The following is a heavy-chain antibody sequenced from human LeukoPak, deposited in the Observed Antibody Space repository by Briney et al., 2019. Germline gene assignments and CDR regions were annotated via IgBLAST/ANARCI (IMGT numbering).Heavy chain of an antibody. J-gene: IGHJ4*02. D-gene: IGHD3-22*01. CDR3: ARGTSSGYFQLYFDY. V-gene: IGHV3-53*01. CDR2: IYSGGST. CDR1: GFTFSSYA. Sequence: GGSLRLSCAASGFTFSSYAMSWVRQAPGKGLEWVSVIYSGGSTYYADSVKGRFTISRDNSKNTLYLQMNSLRAEDTAVYYCARGTSSGYFQLYFDYWGQGTLVTVSS.